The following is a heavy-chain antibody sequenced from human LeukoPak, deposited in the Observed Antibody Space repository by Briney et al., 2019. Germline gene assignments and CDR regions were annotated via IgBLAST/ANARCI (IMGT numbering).Heavy chain of an antibody. CDR3: ARDRLPNDY. J-gene: IGHJ4*02. D-gene: IGHD5-12*01. CDR1: GFTFSNFG. CDR2: IRYDGNNN. V-gene: IGHV3-30*02. Sequence: GGSLRLSCAASGFTFSNFGMHWVRQAPGKGLEWVAFIRYDGNNNYYADSVKGRFTISRDNSKNTLYLQMGSLRAEDMAVYYCARDRLPNDYWGQGTLVTVSS.